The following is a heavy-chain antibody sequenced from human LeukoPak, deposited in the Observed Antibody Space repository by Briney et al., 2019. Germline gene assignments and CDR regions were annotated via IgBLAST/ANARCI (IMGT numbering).Heavy chain of an antibody. D-gene: IGHD7-27*01. CDR2: ISRSNTTI. V-gene: IGHV3-48*02. CDR3: ARDGDSGFDY. CDR1: GFTFSSFE. Sequence: GGSLRLSCAASGFTFSSFEMNWVRQAPGKGLEWVSDISRSNTTIHYADSVKGRFTISRDNGKNSLYLQMSSLRDEDTAVYYCARDGDSGFDYWGQGTLVTVSS. J-gene: IGHJ4*02.